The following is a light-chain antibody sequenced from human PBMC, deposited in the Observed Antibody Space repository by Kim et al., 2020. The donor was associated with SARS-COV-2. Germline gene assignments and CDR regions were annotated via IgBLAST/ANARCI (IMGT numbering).Light chain of an antibody. V-gene: IGKV1-33*01. CDR1: QDLTNY. J-gene: IGKJ2*01. Sequence: DIQMTQSPSSLSASVGDRVTITCQAGQDLTNYLNWYQQKSGKAPKLLIYDASNLEQGVPSRFSGSGFGTDFTFTISSLQPEDVATYYCQQYDNLPYTFGQGTKLEIK. CDR2: DAS. CDR3: QQYDNLPYT.